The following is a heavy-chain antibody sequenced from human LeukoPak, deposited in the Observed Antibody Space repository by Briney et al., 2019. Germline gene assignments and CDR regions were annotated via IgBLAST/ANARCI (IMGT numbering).Heavy chain of an antibody. J-gene: IGHJ2*01. CDR3: ARAMYYYDSSGYNWYFDL. V-gene: IGHV3-20*01. CDR2: INWNGGST. D-gene: IGHD3-22*01. CDR1: GFTFDDYG. Sequence: PGGSLRLSCAASGFTFDDYGMSWVRQAPGKGLEWVSGINWNGGSTGYADSVKGRFTISRDNAKNSLYLQMNSLRAEDTALYHCARAMYYYDSSGYNWYFDLWGRGTLVTVSS.